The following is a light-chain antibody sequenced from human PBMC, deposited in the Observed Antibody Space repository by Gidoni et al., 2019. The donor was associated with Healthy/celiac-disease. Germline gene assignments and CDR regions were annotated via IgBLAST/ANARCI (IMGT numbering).Light chain of an antibody. CDR1: RSLLNSIGYNY. CDR2: LGS. J-gene: IGKJ2*01. V-gene: IGKV2-28*01. Sequence: DIVMTQSPLSLPVTPGEPASISCRSRRSLLNSIGYNYLDWYLQKPGQSPKLLIYLGSNRASGVPDRFSGSGSGTDFTLKISRVEAEDVGVYYCMQARQTPHTFGQGTKLEIK. CDR3: MQARQTPHT.